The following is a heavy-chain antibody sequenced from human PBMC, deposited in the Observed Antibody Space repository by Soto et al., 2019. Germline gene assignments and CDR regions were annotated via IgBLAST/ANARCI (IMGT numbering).Heavy chain of an antibody. CDR1: GFTFSSYA. V-gene: IGHV3-30-3*01. Sequence: QVQLVESGGGVVQPGRSLRLSCAASGFTFSSYAMHWVRQAPGKGLEWVAVISYDGSNKYYADSVKGRFTISRDNSKYTXXLXMXXLRAEDTAVYYCARNPYDFWSGYNTRSYYYYGMDVWGQGTTVTVSS. CDR2: ISYDGSNK. CDR3: ARNPYDFWSGYNTRSYYYYGMDV. D-gene: IGHD3-3*01. J-gene: IGHJ6*02.